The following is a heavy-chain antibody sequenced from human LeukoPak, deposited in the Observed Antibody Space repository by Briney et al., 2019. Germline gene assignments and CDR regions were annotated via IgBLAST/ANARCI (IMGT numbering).Heavy chain of an antibody. CDR3: ARSGIKMVRGVIIKSPYHMDV. CDR2: ISNTGTTI. V-gene: IGHV3-48*03. CDR1: GFTFSSYE. J-gene: IGHJ6*03. D-gene: IGHD3-10*01. Sequence: PGGSLRLSCAASGFTFSSYEMNWVRQAPGKGLEWVSYISNTGTTIYYADSVKGRFTISRDDAKNSLSLQMNSLRAEDTAVYYCARSGIKMVRGVIIKSPYHMDVWGKGTTVTVSS.